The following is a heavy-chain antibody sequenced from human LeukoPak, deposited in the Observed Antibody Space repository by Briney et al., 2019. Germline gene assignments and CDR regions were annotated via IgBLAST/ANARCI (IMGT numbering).Heavy chain of an antibody. CDR3: HGSGSPSDAFDI. Sequence: ASVKVSCKASGYTFTSYAMHWVRQAPEQRLEWMGWINAGNGNTKYSQKFQGRVTITRDTSASTAYMELSSLRSEDTAVYYCHGSGSPSDAFDIWGQGTMVTVSS. J-gene: IGHJ3*02. CDR1: GYTFTSYA. D-gene: IGHD3-10*01. CDR2: INAGNGNT. V-gene: IGHV1-3*01.